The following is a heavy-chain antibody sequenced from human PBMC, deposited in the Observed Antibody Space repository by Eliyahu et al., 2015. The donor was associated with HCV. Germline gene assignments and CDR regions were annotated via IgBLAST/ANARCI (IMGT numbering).Heavy chain of an antibody. CDR1: XYTXTGYY. CDR2: INPNSGGT. J-gene: IGHJ5*02. Sequence: QXQLVQSGAEVKKPGASVKVSXKASXYTXTGYYMHWVRQAPGQGLEWMGWINPNSGGTNYAQKFQGRVTMTRDTSISTAYMELSRLRSDDTAVYYCARGVSSSSGRWFDPWGQGTLVTVSS. D-gene: IGHD6-6*01. V-gene: IGHV1-2*02. CDR3: ARGVSSSSGRWFDP.